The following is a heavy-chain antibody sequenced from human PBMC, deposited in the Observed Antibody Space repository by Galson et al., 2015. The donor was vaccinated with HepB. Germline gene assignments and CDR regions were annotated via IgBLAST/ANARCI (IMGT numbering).Heavy chain of an antibody. CDR1: GGTFSSYA. CDR3: ARAGMVGARSGFDY. Sequence: SVKVSCRASGGTFSSYAISWVRQAPGQGLEWMGGIIPIFGTANYAQKFQGRVTITADESTSTAYMELSSLRSEDTAVYYCARAGMVGARSGFDYWGQGTLVTVSS. D-gene: IGHD1-26*01. CDR2: IIPIFGTA. J-gene: IGHJ4*02. V-gene: IGHV1-69*13.